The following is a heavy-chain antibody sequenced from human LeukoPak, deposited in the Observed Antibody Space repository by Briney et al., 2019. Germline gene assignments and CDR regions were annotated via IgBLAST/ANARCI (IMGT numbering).Heavy chain of an antibody. J-gene: IGHJ4*02. D-gene: IGHD3-10*01. CDR3: AKAFGYYGSGSYRDFDY. Sequence: GSLRLSCAASGFTFSSYSMNWVRQAPGKGLEWVSYISSSSSTIYYADSVKGRFTISRDNAKNSLYLQMNSLRAEDTAVYYCAKAFGYYGSGSYRDFDYWGQGTLVTVSS. CDR2: ISSSSSTI. CDR1: GFTFSSYS. V-gene: IGHV3-48*01.